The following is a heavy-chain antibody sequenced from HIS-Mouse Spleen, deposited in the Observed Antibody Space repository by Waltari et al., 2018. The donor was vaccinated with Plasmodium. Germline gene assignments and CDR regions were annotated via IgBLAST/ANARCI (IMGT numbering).Heavy chain of an antibody. V-gene: IGHV4-38-2*02. CDR1: GYSISSGYY. CDR3: ARSLGIASSYWYFDL. CDR2: IYHSGST. J-gene: IGHJ2*01. Sequence: QVQLQESGPGLVKPSETLSLTCTVSGYSISSGYYWGWIRQPPGKGLEWIGSIYHSGSTYYNPSLKIRVTISVDTSKNQFSLKLSSVTAADTAVYYCARSLGIASSYWYFDLWGRGTLVTVSS. D-gene: IGHD2-15*01.